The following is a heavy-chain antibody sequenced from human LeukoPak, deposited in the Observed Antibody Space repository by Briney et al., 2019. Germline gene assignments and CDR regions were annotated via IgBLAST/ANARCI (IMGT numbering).Heavy chain of an antibody. Sequence: SETLSLTCTVSGGSTSSYYWSWIRQPPGKGLEWIGYIYYSGSTNYNPSLKSRVTISVDTSKNQFSLKLSSVTAADTAVYYRARQDSSGYLDYWGQGTLVTVSS. CDR2: IYYSGST. J-gene: IGHJ4*02. D-gene: IGHD3-22*01. CDR3: ARQDSSGYLDY. CDR1: GGSTSSYY. V-gene: IGHV4-59*08.